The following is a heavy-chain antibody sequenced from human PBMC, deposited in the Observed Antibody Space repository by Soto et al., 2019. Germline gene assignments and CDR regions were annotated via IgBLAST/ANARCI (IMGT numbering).Heavy chain of an antibody. CDR1: GGSINTFY. D-gene: IGHD5-12*01. CDR2: IFSSGST. V-gene: IGHV4-4*07. Sequence: SETLSLTCTVSGGSINTFYWSWVRQPAGKGLEWIGRIFSSGSTSFNPSLESRVAMSVDTSKNHFSLNLSSVTAADMAVYYCAREGSYSAYNFAHGIKLWPFDLSGQGDLVSV. CDR3: AREGSYSAYNFAHGIKLWPFDL. J-gene: IGHJ4*02.